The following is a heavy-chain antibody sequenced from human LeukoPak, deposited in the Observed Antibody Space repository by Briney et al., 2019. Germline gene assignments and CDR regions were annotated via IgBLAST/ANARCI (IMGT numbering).Heavy chain of an antibody. V-gene: IGHV4-59*01. CDR1: GGSFSGYY. J-gene: IGHJ4*02. D-gene: IGHD6-19*01. Sequence: SETLSLTCAVYGGSFSGYYWSWIRQPPGKGLEWIGNIYYSGSTNYNPSLKSRVTISVDTSKNQFSLKLSSVTAADTAMYYCARDMAVALWGQGTLVTVSS. CDR2: IYYSGST. CDR3: ARDMAVAL.